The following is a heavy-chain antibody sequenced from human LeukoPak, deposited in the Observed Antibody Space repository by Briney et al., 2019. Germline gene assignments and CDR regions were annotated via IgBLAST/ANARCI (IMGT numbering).Heavy chain of an antibody. Sequence: PGRSLRLSCAASGFTFSSYGMHWVRQAPGKGLEWVALILYDGSNEYYADSVKGRFTISRDNSMNTLYLQMNSLRPEDTAVYYCAKDPSYGSGWGQGTLVTVSS. CDR1: GFTFSSYG. D-gene: IGHD3-10*01. CDR2: ILYDGSNE. CDR3: AKDPSYGSG. J-gene: IGHJ4*02. V-gene: IGHV3-30*18.